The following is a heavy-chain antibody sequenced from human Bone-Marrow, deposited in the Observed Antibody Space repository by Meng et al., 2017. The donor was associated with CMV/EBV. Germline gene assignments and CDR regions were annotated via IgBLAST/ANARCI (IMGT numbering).Heavy chain of an antibody. Sequence: SETLSLTCTVSGGSISSSSYYWGWIRQPPGKGLEWIGSIYYSGSTYYNPSLKSRVTISVDTSKNQFSLKLSSVTAADTAVYYCAIPRGIAARPWNWFDPWGQGHLVTGCS. D-gene: IGHD6-6*01. CDR1: GGSISSSSYY. J-gene: IGHJ5*02. CDR2: IYYSGST. V-gene: IGHV4-39*07. CDR3: AIPRGIAARPWNWFDP.